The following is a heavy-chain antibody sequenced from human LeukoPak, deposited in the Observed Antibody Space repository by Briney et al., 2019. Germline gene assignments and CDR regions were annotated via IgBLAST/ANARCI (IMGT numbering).Heavy chain of an antibody. CDR1: GFTFSSYW. J-gene: IGHJ4*02. D-gene: IGHD1-26*01. CDR2: IREDGGEI. V-gene: IGHV3-7*03. CDR3: ARSGYSHSWDY. Sequence: GGSLRLSCAASGFTFSSYWMSWVRQAPGKGLEWVANIREDGGEIHFVDSMKGRFTISRDNAKNSLYLQMNSLRGDDTAVYYCARSGYSHSWDYWGQGTLVIVSS.